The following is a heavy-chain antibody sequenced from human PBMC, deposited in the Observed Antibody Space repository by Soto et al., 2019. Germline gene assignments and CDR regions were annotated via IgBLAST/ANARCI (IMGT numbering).Heavy chain of an antibody. CDR1: GFSLRSSAVG. CDR2: IYWDDDK. Sequence: QITLKESGPTLVKPAKTLTLTCTFSGFSLRSSAVGVGWIRQPPGKALEWLALIYWDDDKRYSPSLKSRLTITKDTSKTQVVLTMTNMDPVDTATYYRARRWGSGNDFNWCFDLWGRGTLVTVSS. D-gene: IGHD5-12*01. CDR3: ARRWGSGNDFNWCFDL. V-gene: IGHV2-5*02. J-gene: IGHJ2*01.